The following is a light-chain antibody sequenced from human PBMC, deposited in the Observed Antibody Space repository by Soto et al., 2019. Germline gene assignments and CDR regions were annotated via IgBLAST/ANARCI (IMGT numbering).Light chain of an antibody. J-gene: IGKJ1*01. CDR1: QSVSSY. CDR3: QQHGNWTVT. Sequence: EIVLTQSPATLSLSPGERATLSCRASQSVSSYFAWYQQKPVQTPRLLIYDASNRATVIPGCCSGSGSGTDFTPTISTLEPAAFAVYYCQQHGNWTVTFGQGTRVDIK. V-gene: IGKV3-11*01. CDR2: DAS.